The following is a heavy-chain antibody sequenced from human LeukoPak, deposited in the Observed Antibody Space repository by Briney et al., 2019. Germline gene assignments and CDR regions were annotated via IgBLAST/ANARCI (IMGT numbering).Heavy chain of an antibody. J-gene: IGHJ4*02. CDR3: ARDGEYGTGSYYGGCFDY. V-gene: IGHV1-2*02. D-gene: IGHD3-10*01. CDR2: IHPRSGET. Sequence: AAVKVSCKASGFTFTNYYIQWVRQAPGQGLEWMGWIHPRSGETNYAYKFRGRVTMTRDTSISTTYMDLGSLGSDDTAVYYCARDGEYGTGSYYGGCFDYWGQGTMVTSSS. CDR1: GFTFTNYY.